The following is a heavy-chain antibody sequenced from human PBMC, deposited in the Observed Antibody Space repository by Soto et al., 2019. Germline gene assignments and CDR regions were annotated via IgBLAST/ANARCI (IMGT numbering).Heavy chain of an antibody. J-gene: IGHJ3*02. D-gene: IGHD1-26*01. V-gene: IGHV3-7*03. CDR2: IKQDGSEK. CDR3: ARGGRRSGSYADAFDI. Sequence: PGGSLRLSCAASGFTSSTYWMSWVRQAPGKGLEWVANIKQDGSEKYYVDSVKGRFTISRDNAKNSLYLQMNSLRAEDTAVYYCARGGRRSGSYADAFDIWGQGKMVTVSS. CDR1: GFTSSTYW.